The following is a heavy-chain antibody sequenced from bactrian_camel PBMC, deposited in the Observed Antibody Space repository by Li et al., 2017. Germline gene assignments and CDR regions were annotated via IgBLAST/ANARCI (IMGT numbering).Heavy chain of an antibody. D-gene: IGHD6*01. Sequence: DVQLVESGGGSVQVGGSLRLSCAARTGTFRSACMGWIRQVSGKEREGVAAIWPGDTRKYYADSVKGRFTISQDHPKNTVYLQMNNLKPEDTAMYYCAVDSSLILREGCTVVAEFLGSWGQGTQVTVS. CDR3: AVDSSLILREGCTVVAEFLGS. J-gene: IGHJ4*01. CDR1: TGTFRSAC. V-gene: IGHV3S40*01. CDR2: IWPGDTRK.